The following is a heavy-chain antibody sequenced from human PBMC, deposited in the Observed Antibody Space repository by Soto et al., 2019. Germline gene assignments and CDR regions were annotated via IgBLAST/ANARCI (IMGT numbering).Heavy chain of an antibody. J-gene: IGHJ4*02. CDR2: ISAHNGNP. D-gene: IGHD1-1*01. V-gene: IGHV1-18*01. CDR1: GYTFTSYG. Sequence: QVHLVQSGAEVKKPGASVKVSCKASGYTFTSYGITWVRQAPGQGLERMGWISAHNGNPDYAQKLQGRVIVTRDTSTSTAYMELRSLRSDDTAVYYCARGRYGDYWGQGALVTVSS. CDR3: ARGRYGDY.